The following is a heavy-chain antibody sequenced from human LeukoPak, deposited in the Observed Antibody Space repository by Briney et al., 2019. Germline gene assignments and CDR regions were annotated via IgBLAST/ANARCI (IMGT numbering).Heavy chain of an antibody. CDR3: ARAVGYDYVWGSYRLDPVTYYFDY. D-gene: IGHD3-16*02. J-gene: IGHJ4*02. Sequence: ASVKVSCKASGYTFTSYGISWVRQAPGQGLEWMGWISAYNGNTNYAQKLQGRVTMTTDTSTSTACMELRSLRSDDTAVYYCARAVGYDYVWGSYRLDPVTYYFDYWGQGTLVTVSS. V-gene: IGHV1-18*01. CDR2: ISAYNGNT. CDR1: GYTFTSYG.